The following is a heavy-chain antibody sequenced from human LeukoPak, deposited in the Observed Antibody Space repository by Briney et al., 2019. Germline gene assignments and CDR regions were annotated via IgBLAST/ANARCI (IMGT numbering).Heavy chain of an antibody. J-gene: IGHJ4*02. V-gene: IGHV4-38-2*02. CDR2: VYHTGRT. Sequence: SETLSLTCAVSGYSIRRGYYWAWIRQSPGKGLEWIGSVYHTGRTYYNPSLKSRVTISVVTSKDQFSLRLTSVTAADTAVYYCAGDEYCSADTCNYFDYWGQGILVTVSS. D-gene: IGHD2-15*01. CDR1: GYSIRRGYY. CDR3: AGDEYCSADTCNYFDY.